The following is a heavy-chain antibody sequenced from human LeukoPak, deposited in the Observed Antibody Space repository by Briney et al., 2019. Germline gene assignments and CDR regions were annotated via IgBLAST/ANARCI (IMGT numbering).Heavy chain of an antibody. J-gene: IGHJ4*02. CDR3: ARGQIRGLGGNLGD. CDR2: IYYSGST. Sequence: SETLSLTCTVSGGSISSGGYYWSWIRQHPGKGLEWIGYIYYSGSTYYNPSLKSRVTISVDTSKNQFSLKLSSVTAADTAVYYCARGQIRGLGGNLGDWGQGTLVTVSS. D-gene: IGHD3-16*01. V-gene: IGHV4-31*03. CDR1: GGSISSGGYY.